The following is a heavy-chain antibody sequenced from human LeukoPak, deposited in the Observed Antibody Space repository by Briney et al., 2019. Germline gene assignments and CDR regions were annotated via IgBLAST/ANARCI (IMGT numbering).Heavy chain of an antibody. CDR1: GYSFTNYC. CDR2: IYHGDSGA. CDR3: GMSGDMVLLQDGVLRV. J-gene: IGHJ3*01. V-gene: IGHV5-51*01. D-gene: IGHD2-8*01. Sequence: GEALNISCKVSGYSFTNYCIGWVRQMPGKGVGWMGIIYHGDSGATYSPSFQGQVTISVDKSIKTAYLQWSSLQVSDAGMYYCGMSGDMVLLQDGVLRVWGQGKMVTLST.